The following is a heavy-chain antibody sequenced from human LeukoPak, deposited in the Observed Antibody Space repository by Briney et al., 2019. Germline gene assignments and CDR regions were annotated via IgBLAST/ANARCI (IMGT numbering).Heavy chain of an antibody. Sequence: VASVKVSCKASGYTFTGYYMHWVRQAPGQGLEWMGWINPNSGGTNYAQKFQGRVTMTRDTSISTAYMELSRLRSDDTAVYYCARDPPGLTLGSPGDYWGQGTLVIVSS. D-gene: IGHD3-16*01. J-gene: IGHJ4*02. CDR3: ARDPPGLTLGSPGDY. CDR2: INPNSGGT. V-gene: IGHV1-2*02. CDR1: GYTFTGYY.